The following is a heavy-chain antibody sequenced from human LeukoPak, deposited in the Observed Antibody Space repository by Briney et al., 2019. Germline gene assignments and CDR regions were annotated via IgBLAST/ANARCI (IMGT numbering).Heavy chain of an antibody. CDR3: ARGTRGSDSSFDF. CDR1: GDSSDNNGFY. V-gene: IGHV4-39*07. J-gene: IGHJ4*02. CDR2: IYYSGST. Sequence: SETLSLTCTVSGDSSDNNGFYWGWIRQPPGKGLEWIGNIYYSGSTYYNPSLKSRVTTSVDTSKNQFSLKLSSVTAADTAVYYCARGTRGSDSSFDFWGQGTLVTVSS. D-gene: IGHD1-1*01.